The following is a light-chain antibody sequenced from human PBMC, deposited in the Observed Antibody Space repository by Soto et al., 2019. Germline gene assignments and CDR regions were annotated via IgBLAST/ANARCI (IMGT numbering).Light chain of an antibody. J-gene: IGKJ1*01. V-gene: IGKV3-15*01. CDR2: AAS. Sequence: ENVLTQSPATPSFSPGERATLFCRASQNVANYLDWYQQKPGQAPRLLIFAASARPTGIPARISGSGSGTEFTLTISSLQPDDFATYYCQQYHSRRTFGQGTKVDIK. CDR1: QNVANY. CDR3: QQYHSRRT.